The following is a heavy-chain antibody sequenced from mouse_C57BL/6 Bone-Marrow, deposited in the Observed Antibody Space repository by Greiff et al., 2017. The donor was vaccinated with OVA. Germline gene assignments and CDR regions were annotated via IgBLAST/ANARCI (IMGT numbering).Heavy chain of an antibody. D-gene: IGHD2-1*01. CDR2: VYPYNGGT. CDR1: GFTFTDYY. V-gene: IGHV1-36*01. J-gene: IGHJ1*03. CDR3: ASLLWVDWYFDV. Sequence: VQLKQSGPVLVKPGPSVKISCKASGFTFTDYYMHWVKQSPGKSLEWIGLVYPYNGGTSYNQKFKGKATLTVDTSSSTAYMRLNSLTSEDSAVYYCASLLWVDWYFDVWGTGTTITVSS.